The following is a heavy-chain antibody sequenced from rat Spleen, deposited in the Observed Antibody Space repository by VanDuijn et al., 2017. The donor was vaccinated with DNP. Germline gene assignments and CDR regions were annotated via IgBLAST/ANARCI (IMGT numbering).Heavy chain of an antibody. J-gene: IGHJ3*01. Sequence: QVQLQQSGAELAKPGSSVMISCRASGYTFTTFYIGWIKQTTRQGLEFIGYINMGSGGTNYNEKFKGKATLTVGKSSSTAFMQLSSLTPDDSAVYYCAGGSDGVWLAYWGQGTLVTVSS. CDR1: GYTFTTFY. V-gene: IGHV1-43*01. D-gene: IGHD4-3*01. CDR3: AGGSDGVWLAY. CDR2: INMGSGGT.